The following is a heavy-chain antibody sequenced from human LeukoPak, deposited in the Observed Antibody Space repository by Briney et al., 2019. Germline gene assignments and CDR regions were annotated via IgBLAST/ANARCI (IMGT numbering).Heavy chain of an antibody. CDR2: IYSSGNR. J-gene: IGHJ3*02. V-gene: IGHV3-66*01. CDR3: ARVGSRNFAFDI. D-gene: IGHD2/OR15-2a*01. Sequence: PGGSLRLSCAASGFTVTSNSMTWVRQAPGKGPEWVSVIYSSGNRYYADSVKGRVTISRDSSNNTLYLQVNSLRAEDTAVYYCARVGSRNFAFDIWGQGTLVTVSS. CDR1: GFTVTSNS.